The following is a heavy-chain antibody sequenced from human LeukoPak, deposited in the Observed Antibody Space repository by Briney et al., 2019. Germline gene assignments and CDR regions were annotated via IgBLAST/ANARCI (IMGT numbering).Heavy chain of an antibody. CDR1: GGSISSYC. Sequence: SETLSLTCTVSGGSISSYCWSWIRQPPGKGLEWIGYIYYSGSTNYNPSLKSRVTISVDTSKNQFSLKLSSVTAADTAVYYCARGGAGCSSTSCYFRFDPWGQGTLVTVSS. V-gene: IGHV4-59*01. D-gene: IGHD2-2*01. J-gene: IGHJ5*02. CDR2: IYYSGST. CDR3: ARGGAGCSSTSCYFRFDP.